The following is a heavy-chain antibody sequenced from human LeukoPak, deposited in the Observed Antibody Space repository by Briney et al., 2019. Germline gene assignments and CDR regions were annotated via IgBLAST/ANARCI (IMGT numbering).Heavy chain of an antibody. CDR3: AHMTRPDAFDI. CDR2: IYWDDDK. V-gene: IGHV2-5*08. J-gene: IGHJ3*02. Sequence: TLSLTCAVYGGSFSDYDWSWIRQPPGKALEWLALIYWDDDKRYSPSLKSRLTITKDTSKNQVVLTMTNMDPVDTATYYCAHMTRPDAFDIWGQGTMVTVSS. CDR1: GGSFSDYD.